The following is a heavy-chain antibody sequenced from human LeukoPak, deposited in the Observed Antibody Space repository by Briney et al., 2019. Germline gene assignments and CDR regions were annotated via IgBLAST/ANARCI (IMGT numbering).Heavy chain of an antibody. CDR3: ARVHPRKTPASVDY. CDR1: GFSFRSYS. J-gene: IGHJ4*02. V-gene: IGHV3-21*01. D-gene: IGHD2-2*01. Sequence: GGSLRLSCAASGFSFRSYSMDWVRQAPGKGLEWVSSITGSSSYISYADSVKGRFTISRDNAKNSLYLQMNSLRAEDTAVYYCARVHPRKTPASVDYWGQGTLVTVSS. CDR2: ITGSSSYI.